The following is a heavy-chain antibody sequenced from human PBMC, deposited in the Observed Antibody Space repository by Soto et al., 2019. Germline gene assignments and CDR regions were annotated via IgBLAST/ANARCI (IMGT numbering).Heavy chain of an antibody. CDR1: GFSFSSYG. D-gene: IGHD2-8*02. CDR2: ISNDGNRQ. J-gene: IGHJ4*02. Sequence: PRGSLRLSCTASGFSFSSYGMHWVRQAPGKGLEWVAIISNDGNRQWHRDPVKGRFTISKDNSKNTLYLEMNTVKTEDTAMYYYAKDIYNEGHHLVAEDWGQGTLVSVSS. CDR3: AKDIYNEGHHLVAED. V-gene: IGHV3-30*18.